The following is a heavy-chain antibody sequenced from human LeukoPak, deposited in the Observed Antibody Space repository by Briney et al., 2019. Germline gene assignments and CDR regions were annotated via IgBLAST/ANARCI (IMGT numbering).Heavy chain of an antibody. CDR1: GGSISSSSYY. V-gene: IGHV4-39*07. Sequence: SETLSLTCTVSGGSISSSSYYWGWIRQPPGKGLEWIGCIYYSGSTYYNPSLKSRVTISVDTSKNQFSLKLSSVTAADTAVYYCARGSGRAADGTRYWGQGTLVTVSS. CDR3: ARGSGRAADGTRY. CDR2: IYYSGST. J-gene: IGHJ4*02. D-gene: IGHD6-13*01.